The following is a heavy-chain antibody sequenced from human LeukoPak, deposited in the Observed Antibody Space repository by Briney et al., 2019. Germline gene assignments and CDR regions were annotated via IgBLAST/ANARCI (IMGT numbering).Heavy chain of an antibody. V-gene: IGHV3-30*18. CDR3: AKDLTDGSYYAFDY. CDR1: GFSFSNYG. J-gene: IGHJ4*02. Sequence: GGSLRLSCVASGFSFSNYGMHWVRQAPGKGLEWVAVISYDGNNKYYADSVKGRFTISRDNSKNTLYLQMNSLRAEDMAVYYCAKDLTDGSYYAFDYWGQGTLVTVSS. D-gene: IGHD1-26*01. CDR2: ISYDGNNK.